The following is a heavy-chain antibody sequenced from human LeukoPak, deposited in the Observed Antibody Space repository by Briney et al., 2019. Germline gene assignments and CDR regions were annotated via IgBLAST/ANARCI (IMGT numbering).Heavy chain of an antibody. Sequence: GGSLRLSCTASGFTFSNFWMGWVRQAPGKGLEWVAVIPYDGSNKYYADSVKGRFTISRDNSKNTLYLQMNSLRAEDTAVYYCAKVLDYGGNAGDYWGQGTLVTVSS. CDR1: GFTFSNFW. D-gene: IGHD4-23*01. CDR3: AKVLDYGGNAGDY. V-gene: IGHV3-30*18. CDR2: IPYDGSNK. J-gene: IGHJ4*02.